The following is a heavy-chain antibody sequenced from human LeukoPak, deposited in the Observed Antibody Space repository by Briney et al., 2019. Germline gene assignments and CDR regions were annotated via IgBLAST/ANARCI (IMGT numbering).Heavy chain of an antibody. Sequence: PGGSLRLSCAASGFTFTTYAMSWVRQAPGKGLEWSSAISGSGGSTYYADSVKGRFTISRDNSKNTLYLQMNSLRAEDTALYYCAKDAKRNYDFWDRFDYWGQGTLVTVSS. J-gene: IGHJ4*02. V-gene: IGHV3-23*01. CDR3: AKDAKRNYDFWDRFDY. CDR2: ISGSGGST. D-gene: IGHD3-3*01. CDR1: GFTFTTYA.